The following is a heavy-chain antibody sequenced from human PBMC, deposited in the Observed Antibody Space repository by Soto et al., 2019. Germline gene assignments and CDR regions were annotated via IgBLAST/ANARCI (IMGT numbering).Heavy chain of an antibody. CDR2: IKEDGSGK. CDR3: VRVGRLGGY. D-gene: IGHD3-16*01. J-gene: IGHJ4*02. V-gene: IGHV3-7*03. Sequence: EVQLVESGGGLVQPGGSLRLSCTASGFTFSSYWMSWVRQAPGKGLGWVANIKEDGSGKYYVDSVKGRFSISRDNARNSLYLQMNSLRVEDTAVYYCVRVGRLGGYWGQGALVTLSS. CDR1: GFTFSSYW.